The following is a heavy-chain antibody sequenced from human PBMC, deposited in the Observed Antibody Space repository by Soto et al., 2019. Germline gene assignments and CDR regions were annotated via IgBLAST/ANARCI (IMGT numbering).Heavy chain of an antibody. Sequence: ASVKVSCKASGYTFTSYGISWVRQAPGQGLEWMGWISAYNGNTNYAQKLQGRVTMTTDTSTSTAYMELRSLTFEDTAFYYCAVSLYGVVLHYYYRMDVWGPGTSVTAP. V-gene: IGHV1-18*01. CDR2: ISAYNGNT. D-gene: IGHD3-3*01. J-gene: IGHJ6*02. CDR3: AVSLYGVVLHYYYRMDV. CDR1: GYTFTSYG.